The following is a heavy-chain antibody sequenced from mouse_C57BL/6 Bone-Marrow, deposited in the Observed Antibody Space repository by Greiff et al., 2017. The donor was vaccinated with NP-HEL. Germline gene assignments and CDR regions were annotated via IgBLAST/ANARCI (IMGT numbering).Heavy chain of an antibody. V-gene: IGHV1-81*01. Sequence: VQLQQSGAELARPGASVKLSCKASGYTFTSYGISWVKQRTGQGLEWIGEIYPRSGNTYYNEKFKCKATLTADKSSSTAYMELRSLTSEDSAVYFCARGYDYHDEGDYFDYWGQGTTLTVSS. J-gene: IGHJ2*01. CDR3: ARGYDYHDEGDYFDY. D-gene: IGHD2-4*01. CDR1: GYTFTSYG. CDR2: IYPRSGNT.